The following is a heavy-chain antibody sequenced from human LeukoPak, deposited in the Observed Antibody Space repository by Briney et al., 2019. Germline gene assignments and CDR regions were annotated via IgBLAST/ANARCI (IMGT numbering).Heavy chain of an antibody. CDR1: GGSFSGYY. Sequence: SETLSLTCAVYGGSFSGYYWSWIRQPPGKGLEWIGEINHSGSTNYNPSLKGRVTISVDTSKNQFSLKLSSVTAADTAVYYCARVSPTTTYYRPGYFQHWGQGTLVTVSS. D-gene: IGHD1-14*01. J-gene: IGHJ1*01. V-gene: IGHV4-34*01. CDR2: INHSGST. CDR3: ARVSPTTTYYRPGYFQH.